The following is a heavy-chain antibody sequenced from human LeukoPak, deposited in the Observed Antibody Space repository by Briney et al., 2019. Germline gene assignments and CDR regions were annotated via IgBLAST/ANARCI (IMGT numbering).Heavy chain of an antibody. V-gene: IGHV1-69*13. D-gene: IGHD2-15*01. CDR2: IIPIFGTA. Sequence: SVKVSCKASGYTFTDYGVSWVRQAPGQGLEWMGGIIPIFGTANYAQKFQGRVTITADESTSTAYMELSSLRSEDTAVYYCARHLKQLRVVDAFDIWGQGTMVTVSS. J-gene: IGHJ3*02. CDR1: GYTFTDYG. CDR3: ARHLKQLRVVDAFDI.